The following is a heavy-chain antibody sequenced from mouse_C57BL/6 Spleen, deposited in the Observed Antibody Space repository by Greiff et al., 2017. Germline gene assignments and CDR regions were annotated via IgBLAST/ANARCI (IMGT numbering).Heavy chain of an antibody. CDR2: IHPNSGST. CDR3: ARGRDYDYSWFAY. J-gene: IGHJ3*01. CDR1: GYTFTSYW. D-gene: IGHD2-4*01. V-gene: IGHV1-64*01. Sequence: QVQLQQSGAELVKPGASVKLSCKASGYTFTSYWMHWVKQRPGQGLEWIGMIHPNSGSTNYNEKFKSKATLTVDKSSSTAYMQLSSLTSEDSAVYYCARGRDYDYSWFAYWGQGTLVTVSA.